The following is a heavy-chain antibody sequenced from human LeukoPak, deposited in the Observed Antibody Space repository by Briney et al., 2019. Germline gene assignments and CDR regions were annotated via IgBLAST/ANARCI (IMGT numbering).Heavy chain of an antibody. CDR3: ARDSGGERIQLWYFDY. V-gene: IGHV1-69*05. D-gene: IGHD5-18*01. CDR1: GGTFSSYA. J-gene: IGHJ4*02. CDR2: IIPIFGTA. Sequence: ASVNVSRKASGGTFSSYAIRWVRQAPGQGLEWMGRIIPIFGTANYAQKFRGRVTITTDESTSTAYMELSSLRSEDTAVYYCARDSGGERIQLWYFDYWGQGTLVTVSS.